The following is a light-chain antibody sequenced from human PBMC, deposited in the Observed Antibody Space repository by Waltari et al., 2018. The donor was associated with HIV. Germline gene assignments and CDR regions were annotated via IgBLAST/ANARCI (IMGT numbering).Light chain of an antibody. CDR1: MSNIGTNS. V-gene: IGLV1-44*01. CDR2: IND. Sequence: QSGLTQPPSASGAPGQRVIIPCSGSMSNIGTNSVTWYQQLQGTAPKLLIYINDQRPSGVPDRFSGSKSGTSASLAISGLQSEDEATYYCAALDDRMSGYVVFGGGTKLTVL. CDR3: AALDDRMSGYVV. J-gene: IGLJ2*01.